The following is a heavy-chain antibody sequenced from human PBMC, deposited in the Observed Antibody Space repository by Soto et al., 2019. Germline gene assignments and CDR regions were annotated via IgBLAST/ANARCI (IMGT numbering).Heavy chain of an antibody. Sequence: GSLRLSCAASGFTFSSYWMSWVRQAPGKGLEWVANIKQDGSEKYYVDSVKGRFTISRDNAKNSLYLQMNSLRAEDTAVYYCASYSGDHDAFDIWGQGTMVTVSS. CDR2: IKQDGSEK. CDR1: GFTFSSYW. D-gene: IGHD3-10*01. V-gene: IGHV3-7*01. J-gene: IGHJ3*02. CDR3: ASYSGDHDAFDI.